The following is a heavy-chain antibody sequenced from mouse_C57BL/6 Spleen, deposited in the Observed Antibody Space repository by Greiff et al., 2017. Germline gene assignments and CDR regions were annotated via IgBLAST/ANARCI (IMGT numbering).Heavy chain of an antibody. CDR2: IYPGDGDT. Sequence: QVQLQQSGPELVKPGASVKISCKASGYAFSSSWMNWVKQRPGKGLEWIGRIYPGDGDTNYNGKFKGKATLTADKSSSTAYMQLSSLTSEDSAVYFCARSTAYYSNYEAYWGQGTLVTVSA. D-gene: IGHD2-5*01. CDR1: GYAFSSSW. J-gene: IGHJ3*01. V-gene: IGHV1-82*01. CDR3: ARSTAYYSNYEAY.